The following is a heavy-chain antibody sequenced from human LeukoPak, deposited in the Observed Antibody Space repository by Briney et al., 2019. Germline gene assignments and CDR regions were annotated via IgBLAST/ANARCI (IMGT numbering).Heavy chain of an antibody. D-gene: IGHD1-1*01. CDR2: IYYSGST. CDR3: ASGRDLPTYFQH. J-gene: IGHJ1*01. Sequence: KPSETLSLTCTVSGASISNYYWSWIRQSPGKGLEWIGHIYYSGSTNYNPSLKSRVTISVDTSKNQFSLKLSSVTAADTAVYYCASGRDLPTYFQHWGQGTLVTVSS. V-gene: IGHV4-59*01. CDR1: GASISNYY.